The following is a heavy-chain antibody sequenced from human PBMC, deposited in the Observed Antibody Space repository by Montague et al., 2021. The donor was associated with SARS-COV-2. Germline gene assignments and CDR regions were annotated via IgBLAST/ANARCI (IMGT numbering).Heavy chain of an antibody. J-gene: IGHJ5*02. CDR2: TNSDGRST. Sequence: SLRLSCAVSGFTFSNYWMHWVRQAPGKGLEWVSRTNSDGRSTTYADSVKGRITISRDNAKNTLFLQINSLRGEDTAVYYCVREVGMVVARTLGRLDPWGQGTLVTVSS. CDR3: VREVGMVVARTLGRLDP. CDR1: GFTFSNYW. D-gene: IGHD6-19*01. V-gene: IGHV3-74*01.